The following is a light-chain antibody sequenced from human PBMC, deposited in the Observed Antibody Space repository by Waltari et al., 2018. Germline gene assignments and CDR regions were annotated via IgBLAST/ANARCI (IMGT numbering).Light chain of an antibody. CDR3: QQSYSAPQT. J-gene: IGKJ2*01. CDR1: QSIGNY. V-gene: IGKV1-39*01. CDR2: AAS. Sequence: DIQMTQSPSSLSASVGDTGTITCRASQSIGNYVNWYQQKPGKAPKLLIYAASSLESGVPSRFSGSGSGTDFTLTISTLQPEDFAPYYCQQSYSAPQTFGQGTKLEIK.